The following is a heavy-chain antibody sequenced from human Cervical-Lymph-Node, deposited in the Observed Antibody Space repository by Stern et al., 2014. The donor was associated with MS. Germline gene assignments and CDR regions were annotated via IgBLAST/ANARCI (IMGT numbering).Heavy chain of an antibody. CDR2: INIGNGNT. V-gene: IGHV1-3*04. Sequence: VQLVESGAEVKKPGASVKGSCKASGYTFTNYPLHWVCQAPGQRLEWIGWINIGNGNTKYSQKLQDRVTSTRYTSTSTAYMELSSLRPEDTAVYYCAKWSVGSGSSSWGQGTLVTVSS. D-gene: IGHD3-10*01. CDR3: AKWSVGSGSSS. CDR1: GYTFTNYP. J-gene: IGHJ5*02.